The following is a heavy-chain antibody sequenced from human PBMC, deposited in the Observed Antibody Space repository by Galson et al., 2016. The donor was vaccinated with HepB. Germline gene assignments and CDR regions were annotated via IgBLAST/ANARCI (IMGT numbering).Heavy chain of an antibody. CDR3: VQDGYGDYYGTVFDY. CDR2: IVGSGDST. V-gene: IGHV3-23*01. D-gene: IGHD4-17*01. CDR1: GFTFSNYG. J-gene: IGHJ4*02. Sequence: SLRLSCAASGFTFSNYGMNWVRQAPGKGLEWVSGIVGSGDSTYYADSVKGRFTISRDNSKNTLHLQMNSLTVEDTALYYCVQDGYGDYYGTVFDYWGQGTLVTVSS.